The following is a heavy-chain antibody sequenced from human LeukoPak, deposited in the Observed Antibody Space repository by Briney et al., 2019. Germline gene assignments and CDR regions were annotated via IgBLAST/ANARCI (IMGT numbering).Heavy chain of an antibody. D-gene: IGHD2/OR15-2a*01. J-gene: IGHJ4*02. V-gene: IGHV3-23*01. CDR2: ISGSGGST. Sequence: PGGSLRLSCAASGFTFSSYSMNWVRQAPGKGLEWVSAISGSGGSTYYADSVKGRFTISRDNSKNTLYLQMNSLRAEDTAVYFCAKAERGYYRPFGYWGQGTLVTVSS. CDR3: AKAERGYYRPFGY. CDR1: GFTFSSYS.